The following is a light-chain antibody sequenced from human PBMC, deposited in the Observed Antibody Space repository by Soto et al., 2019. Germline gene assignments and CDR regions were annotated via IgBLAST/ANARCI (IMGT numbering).Light chain of an antibody. Sequence: DIQMTQSPSSLSASVGDRVTITCRASQSISSYLNLYQQKPGKAPKLLIYAASSLQSGVPSRFSGSGSGTDFTLTISSLQPEDFATYYCQQSYSTPYTFGQGTKPEIK. V-gene: IGKV1-39*01. CDR3: QQSYSTPYT. J-gene: IGKJ2*01. CDR1: QSISSY. CDR2: AAS.